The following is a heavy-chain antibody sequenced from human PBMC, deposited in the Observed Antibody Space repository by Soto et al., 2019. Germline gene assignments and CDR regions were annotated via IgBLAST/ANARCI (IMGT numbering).Heavy chain of an antibody. CDR3: AIEVPAAMLYAFDI. CDR2: ISSSSSTI. Sequence: PGGSLRLSCAASGFTFSSYSMNWVRQAPGKGLEWVSYISSSSSTIYYADSVKGRFTISRDNAKNSLYLQMNSLRAEDTAVYYCAIEVPAAMLYAFDIWGQGTMVTVSS. CDR1: GFTFSSYS. D-gene: IGHD2-2*01. V-gene: IGHV3-48*01. J-gene: IGHJ3*02.